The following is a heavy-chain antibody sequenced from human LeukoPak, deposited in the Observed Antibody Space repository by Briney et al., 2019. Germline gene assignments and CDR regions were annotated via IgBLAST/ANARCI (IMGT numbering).Heavy chain of an antibody. V-gene: IGHV3-48*01. D-gene: IGHD3-22*01. J-gene: IGHJ5*02. CDR1: GFTFSSYS. Sequence: GGSLRLSCAASGFTFSSYSMNWVRQAPGKGLEWISYISSSSSTIYYADSVKGRFTISRDNAKNSLYLQLNSLRAEDTAVYYCARVLHKRNYDSSDYYGSWGQGTLVTVSS. CDR3: ARVLHKRNYDSSDYYGS. CDR2: ISSSSSTI.